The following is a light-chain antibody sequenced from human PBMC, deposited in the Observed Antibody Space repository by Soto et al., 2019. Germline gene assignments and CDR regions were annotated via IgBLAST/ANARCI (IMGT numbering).Light chain of an antibody. V-gene: IGLV2-14*01. Sequence: QSALTQPASVSGSPGQSITISCTGTSSDVGGYNYVSWYQQHPGKAPKLMIYEVSNRPSGVSNRFSGSKSGNTASLTISGLQAEDEADYYCSSCASSTPHVFGTGTKVTVL. CDR2: EVS. CDR1: SSDVGGYNY. J-gene: IGLJ1*01. CDR3: SSCASSTPHV.